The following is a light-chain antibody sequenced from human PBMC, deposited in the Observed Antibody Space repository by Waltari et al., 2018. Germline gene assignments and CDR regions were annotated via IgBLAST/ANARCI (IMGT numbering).Light chain of an antibody. J-gene: IGKJ3*01. CDR3: QQYSNWPPEVT. CDR1: QSVSSN. V-gene: IGKV3-15*01. Sequence: EIVMTQSPATLSVSPGESATLSCRASQSVSSNLAWYQQKPGQAPRLLIYDASSRATGIPARFSGSGSGTEFTLTISSLQSEDSALYYCQQYSNWPPEVTFGPGTKVDTK. CDR2: DAS.